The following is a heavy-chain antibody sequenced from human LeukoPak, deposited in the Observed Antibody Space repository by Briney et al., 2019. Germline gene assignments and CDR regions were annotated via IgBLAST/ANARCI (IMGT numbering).Heavy chain of an antibody. CDR2: INPSGGST. V-gene: IGHV1-46*03. CDR1: GYTFTSYY. CDR3: AARRDYYDSSGYLPLDY. Sequence: ASVKVSCKASGYTFTSYYMHWVRQAPGQGLEWMGIINPSGGSTSYAQKFQGRVTMTRGTSTSTVYMELSSLRSEDTAVYYCAARRDYYDSSGYLPLDYWGQGTLVTVSS. J-gene: IGHJ4*02. D-gene: IGHD3-22*01.